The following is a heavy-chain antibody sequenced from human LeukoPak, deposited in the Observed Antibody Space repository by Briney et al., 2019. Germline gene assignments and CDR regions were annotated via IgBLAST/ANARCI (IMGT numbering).Heavy chain of an antibody. CDR1: GYTFVSYG. CDR2: ISAYNGNT. V-gene: IGHV1-18*01. J-gene: IGHJ1*01. D-gene: IGHD3-3*01. CDR3: AREGITIFGVVIIGYFQH. Sequence: ASVKVSCKASGYTFVSYGVTWVRQAPGQGLEWMGWISAYNGNTNYAQKLQGRVTMTTDTSTSTAYMELRSLRSDDTAVYYCAREGITIFGVVIIGYFQHWGQGTLVTVSS.